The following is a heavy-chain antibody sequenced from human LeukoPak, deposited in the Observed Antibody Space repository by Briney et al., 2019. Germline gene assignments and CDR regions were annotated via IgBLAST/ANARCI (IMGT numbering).Heavy chain of an antibody. CDR1: GGSFSGYH. V-gene: IGHV4-34*01. J-gene: IGHJ4*02. CDR2: INHSGST. Sequence: PSETLSLTCAVYGGSFSGYHWSWIRQPPGKGLEWIGEINHSGSTNYNPSLKSRVTISVDTSKNQFSLKLSSVTAADTAVYYCASMPGYCSGGSCYPGAHWGQGTLVTVSS. CDR3: ASMPGYCSGGSCYPGAH. D-gene: IGHD2-15*01.